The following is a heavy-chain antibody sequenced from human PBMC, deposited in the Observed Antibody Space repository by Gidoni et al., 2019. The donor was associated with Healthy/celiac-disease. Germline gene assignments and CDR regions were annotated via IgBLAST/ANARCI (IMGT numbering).Heavy chain of an antibody. CDR1: GFSFSTYW. Sequence: EVQLVESGGGLVQPGGSLRLSCAASGFSFSTYWMSWVRQAPGKGLEWVASRKEDRSEKYYGDSLKGRFTISRDNGENSLYLEMASLRAEDTAVYYCARGSYDFWNGYYDAFYIWGQGTMVTVSS. CDR3: ARGSYDFWNGYYDAFYI. D-gene: IGHD3-3*01. V-gene: IGHV3-7*03. J-gene: IGHJ3*02. CDR2: RKEDRSEK.